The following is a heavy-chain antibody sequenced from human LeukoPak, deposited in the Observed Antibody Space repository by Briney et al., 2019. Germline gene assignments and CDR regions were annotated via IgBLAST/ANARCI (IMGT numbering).Heavy chain of an antibody. CDR3: AKGRHYQSNVLGH. CDR1: GFTFSSYD. J-gene: IGHJ4*02. V-gene: IGHV3-30*18. Sequence: PGRSLRLSCAASGFTFSSYDMHWIRQAPGKGLEWVAVISYDGSNKYYGDSVKGRFTISRDNFKNTLHLQMNSLRAEDTAVYYCAKGRHYQSNVLGHWGQGTLVTVSS. CDR2: ISYDGSNK. D-gene: IGHD3-22*01.